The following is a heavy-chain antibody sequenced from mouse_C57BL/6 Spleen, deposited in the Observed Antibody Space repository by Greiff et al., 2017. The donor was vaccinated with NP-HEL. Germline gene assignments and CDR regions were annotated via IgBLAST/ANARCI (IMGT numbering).Heavy chain of an antibody. V-gene: IGHV5-17*01. J-gene: IGHJ2*01. CDR1: GFTFSDYG. CDR3: ARPGYYSNFFDY. D-gene: IGHD2-5*01. Sequence: DVMLVESGGGLVKPGGSLKLSCAASGFTFSDYGMHWVRQAPEKGLEWVAYISSGSSTIYYADTVKGRFTISRDNAKNTLFLQMTSLRSEDTAMYYCARPGYYSNFFDYWGQGTTLTVSS. CDR2: ISSGSSTI.